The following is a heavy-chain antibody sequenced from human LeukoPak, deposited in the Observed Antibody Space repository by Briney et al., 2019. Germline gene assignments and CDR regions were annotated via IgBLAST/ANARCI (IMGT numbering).Heavy chain of an antibody. D-gene: IGHD6-13*01. V-gene: IGHV3-53*01. Sequence: PGGSLRLSCAASGFTVSSNYMSWVRQAPGKGLEWVSVIYSGGSTYYADSVKGRFTISRDNSKNTLYLQMNSLRAEDTAVYYCARVIAAAAIDAFDIWGQGTMVTVSS. CDR2: IYSGGST. J-gene: IGHJ3*02. CDR3: ARVIAAAAIDAFDI. CDR1: GFTVSSNY.